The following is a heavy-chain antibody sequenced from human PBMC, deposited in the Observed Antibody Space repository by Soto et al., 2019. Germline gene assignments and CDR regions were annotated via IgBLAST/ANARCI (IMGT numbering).Heavy chain of an antibody. CDR3: SKGIGTTRLHSMEV. Sequence: VGSLRLSCVASGFTFHTYVMNWVRQAPGKGLEWVSSISASADNTFYADSVKGRFVTSRDNSKDTVYLQMDSLRAEDTALYFCSKGIGTTRLHSMEVWGQGTTVTVSS. CDR1: GFTFHTYV. D-gene: IGHD1-1*01. V-gene: IGHV3-23*01. CDR2: ISASADNT. J-gene: IGHJ6*02.